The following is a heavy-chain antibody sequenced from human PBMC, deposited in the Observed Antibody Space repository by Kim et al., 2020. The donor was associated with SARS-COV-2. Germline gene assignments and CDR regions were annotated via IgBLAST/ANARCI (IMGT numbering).Heavy chain of an antibody. CDR2: ISSSSSTI. V-gene: IGHV3-48*02. J-gene: IGHJ6*02. CDR3: ARGGYGGNHANNYYYYYGMDV. CDR1: GFTFSSYS. Sequence: GGSLRLSCAASGFTFSSYSMNWVRQAPGKGLEWVSYISSSSSTIYYADSVKGRFTISRDNAKNSLYLQMNSLRDEDTAVYYCARGGYGGNHANNYYYYYGMDVWGQGTTVTVSS. D-gene: IGHD4-17*01.